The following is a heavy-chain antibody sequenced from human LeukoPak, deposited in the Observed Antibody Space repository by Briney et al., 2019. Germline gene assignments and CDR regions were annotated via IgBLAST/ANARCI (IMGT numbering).Heavy chain of an antibody. J-gene: IGHJ6*03. CDR3: ARDIVVVPAAQNYYYYYMDV. CDR1: GFTFDNYG. V-gene: IGHV3-20*04. Sequence: PGGSLRLSCAASGFTFDNYGMSWVRHAPGKGLEWVSGINWNGGSTGYADSVKGRYTISRDNAKNSLYLQMNSLRAEDTALYYCARDIVVVPAAQNYYYYYMDVWGKGTTVTVSS. CDR2: INWNGGST. D-gene: IGHD2-2*01.